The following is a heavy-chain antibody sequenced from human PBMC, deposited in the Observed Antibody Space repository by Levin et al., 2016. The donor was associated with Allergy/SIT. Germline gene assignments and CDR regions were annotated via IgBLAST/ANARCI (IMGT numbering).Heavy chain of an antibody. J-gene: IGHJ3*02. D-gene: IGHD3/OR15-3a*01. Sequence: VRQAPGKGLEWIGEINHSGSTNYNPSLKSRVTISVDKSKNQFSLNLTSVTAADTAVYYCARDFWTSGSPLAAFDIWGQGTMVTVSS. CDR2: INHSGST. CDR3: ARDFWTSGSPLAAFDI. V-gene: IGHV4-4*02.